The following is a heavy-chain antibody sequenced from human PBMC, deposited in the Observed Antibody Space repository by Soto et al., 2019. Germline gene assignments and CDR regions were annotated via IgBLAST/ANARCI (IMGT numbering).Heavy chain of an antibody. Sequence: PGGSLRLSCAASGFTFSSYSMNWVRQAPGKGLEWVSSISSSSSYIYYADSVKGRFTISRDNAKNSLYLQMNSLRAEDTAVYYCASGGYCSSTSCHYNYGTDVWGQGTTVTVSS. CDR1: GFTFSSYS. CDR2: ISSSSSYI. V-gene: IGHV3-21*01. D-gene: IGHD2-2*01. J-gene: IGHJ6*02. CDR3: ASGGYCSSTSCHYNYGTDV.